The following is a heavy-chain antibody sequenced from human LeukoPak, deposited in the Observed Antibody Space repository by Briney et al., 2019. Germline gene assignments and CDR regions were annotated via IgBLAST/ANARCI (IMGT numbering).Heavy chain of an antibody. V-gene: IGHV3-30-3*01. J-gene: IGHJ4*02. D-gene: IGHD3-9*01. CDR3: AREVTYYDILTGLDY. Sequence: QPGRSLRLFCAASGFTFSSYAMHWVRQAPGKGLEWVAVISYDGSNKYYADSVKGRFTISRDNSKNTLYLQMNSLRAEDTAVYYCAREVTYYDILTGLDYWGQGTLVTVSS. CDR1: GFTFSSYA. CDR2: ISYDGSNK.